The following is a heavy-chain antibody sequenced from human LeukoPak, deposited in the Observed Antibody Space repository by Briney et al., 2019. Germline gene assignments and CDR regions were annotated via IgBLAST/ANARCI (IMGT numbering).Heavy chain of an antibody. CDR2: MNTDGSTI. D-gene: IGHD3-10*01. Sequence: PGGSLRLSCAASRFTFSSYWMIWVRQAPGKGLVYVSHMNTDGSTINYVDSVKGRFTISRDNAKNTLYLQMDSLRAEDTAVYYCGRDNIGSIDYWGQGTLVTVSS. CDR3: GRDNIGSIDY. V-gene: IGHV3-74*01. J-gene: IGHJ4*02. CDR1: RFTFSSYW.